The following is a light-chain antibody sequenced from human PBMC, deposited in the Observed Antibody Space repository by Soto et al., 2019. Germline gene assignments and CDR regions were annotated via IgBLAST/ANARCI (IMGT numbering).Light chain of an antibody. CDR1: QSITNW. V-gene: IGKV1-5*01. CDR3: HQVYTYPRT. CDR2: AAS. Sequence: DSQMTQSPSTLSASVGDRVTITCRASQSITNWLALYQQKPGRAPKLLIYAASTLQSGVPSRFSGSGSGREFTLTITSLQPEDFATYYCHQVYTYPRTFGQGTKVDIK. J-gene: IGKJ1*01.